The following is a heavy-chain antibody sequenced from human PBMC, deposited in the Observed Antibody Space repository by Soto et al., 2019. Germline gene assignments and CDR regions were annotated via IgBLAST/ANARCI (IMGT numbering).Heavy chain of an antibody. J-gene: IGHJ4*02. CDR3: AREVASYDRSGFFDY. CDR2: ISYDGNNK. Sequence: PGGSLRLSCAGSGYIFSNSAFHWVRQAPGKGLEWVALISYDGNNKYYADSVKGRFTISRDNSKNTLYLQMHSLRADHTAVYYCAREVASYDRSGFFDYWGQGALVTVSS. CDR1: GYIFSNSA. V-gene: IGHV3-30-3*01. D-gene: IGHD3-22*01.